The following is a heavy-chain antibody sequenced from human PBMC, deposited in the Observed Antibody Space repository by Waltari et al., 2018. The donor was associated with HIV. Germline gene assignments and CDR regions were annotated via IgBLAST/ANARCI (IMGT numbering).Heavy chain of an antibody. D-gene: IGHD5-18*01. V-gene: IGHV3-7*01. J-gene: IGHJ4*02. CDR3: AGDLGYSYGYVSDY. CDR2: IKQDGSEK. Sequence: LEWVANIKQDGSEKYYVDSVKGRFTISRDNAKNSLYLQMNSLRAEDTAVYYCAGDLGYSYGYVSDYWGQGTLVTVSS.